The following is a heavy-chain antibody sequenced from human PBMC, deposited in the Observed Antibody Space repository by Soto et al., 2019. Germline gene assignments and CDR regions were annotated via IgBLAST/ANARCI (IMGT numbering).Heavy chain of an antibody. Sequence: PGGSLRLSCAASGFTFNTFEMSWVRQAPGRGLEWVSFISDDSSRTYYADAVKGRFTISRDNSKYTLYLRMNSLTAEDTAVYACVKGGWLDFWGQGTLVTVSS. D-gene: IGHD3-16*01. CDR1: GFTFNTFE. CDR3: VKGGWLDF. CDR2: ISDDSSRT. J-gene: IGHJ5*01. V-gene: IGHV3-23*01.